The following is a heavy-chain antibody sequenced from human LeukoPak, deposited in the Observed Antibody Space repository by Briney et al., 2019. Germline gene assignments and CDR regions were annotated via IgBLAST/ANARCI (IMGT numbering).Heavy chain of an antibody. Sequence: PSETLSLTCAVYGGSFSGYYWSWIRQPPGKGLEWIGEINHSGSTNYNPSLKSRVTISVDTSKNRFSLKLRSVTAADTAVYYCARGPRFGELLWHWFDPWGQGTLVTVSS. CDR1: GGSFSGYY. V-gene: IGHV4-34*01. CDR2: INHSGST. D-gene: IGHD3-10*01. CDR3: ARGPRFGELLWHWFDP. J-gene: IGHJ5*02.